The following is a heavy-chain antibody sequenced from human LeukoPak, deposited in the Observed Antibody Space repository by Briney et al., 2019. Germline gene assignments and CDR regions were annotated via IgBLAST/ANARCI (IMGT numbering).Heavy chain of an antibody. Sequence: SETLSLTCTVSGGSISSSSYYWGWIRQPPGKGLEWIGSIYYSGSTYYNPSLKSRVTISVDTSKNQFSLKLSSVTAADTAVYYCARDRYYYDSSGYPFDYWGQGTLVTVSS. J-gene: IGHJ4*02. CDR1: GGSISSSSYY. CDR3: ARDRYYYDSSGYPFDY. CDR2: IYYSGST. D-gene: IGHD3-22*01. V-gene: IGHV4-39*07.